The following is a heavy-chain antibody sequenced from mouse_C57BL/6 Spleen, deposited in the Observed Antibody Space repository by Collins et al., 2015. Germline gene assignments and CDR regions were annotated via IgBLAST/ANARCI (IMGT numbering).Heavy chain of an antibody. V-gene: IGHV3-2*02. CDR2: ISYSGST. J-gene: IGHJ2*01. Sequence: DVQLQESGPGLVKPSQSLSLTCTVTGYSITSDYAWNWIRQFPGNKLEWMGYISYSGSTSYNPSLKSRISITRDTSKNQFFLQLNSVTTEDTATYYCARYGSSYVTHYFDYWGQGTTLTVSS. D-gene: IGHD1-1*01. CDR3: ARYGSSYVTHYFDY. CDR1: GYSITSDYA.